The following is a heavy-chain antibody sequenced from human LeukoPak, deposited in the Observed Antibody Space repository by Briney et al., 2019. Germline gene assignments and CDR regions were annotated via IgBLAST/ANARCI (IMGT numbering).Heavy chain of an antibody. Sequence: GGSLRLSCAASGFTFSSYGMSWVRQAPGKGLEWVSSISSRSAYIYYADSVKGRFTISRDNAENSLYLQMNGLRAEDTGVYYCARWFSGYDPKALDYWGRGTLVTVSS. CDR1: GFTFSSYG. J-gene: IGHJ4*02. D-gene: IGHD5-12*01. V-gene: IGHV3-21*01. CDR3: ARWFSGYDPKALDY. CDR2: ISSRSAYI.